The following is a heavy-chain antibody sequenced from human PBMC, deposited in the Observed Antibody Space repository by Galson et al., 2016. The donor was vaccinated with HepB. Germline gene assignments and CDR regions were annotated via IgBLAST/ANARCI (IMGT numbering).Heavy chain of an antibody. V-gene: IGHV4-61*01. CDR2: ISDSEST. Sequence: ETLSLTCTVSGGSVSGASHYWSWVRQPTGKGLEWIGYISDSESTNYNPSLKGRVTISLDRSKNQFSLRLNSVIAADTAVYYCAKDEGFYNGMDFWGQGTTVTVSS. D-gene: IGHD2-2*02. CDR3: AKDEGFYNGMDF. CDR1: GGSVSGASHY. J-gene: IGHJ6*02.